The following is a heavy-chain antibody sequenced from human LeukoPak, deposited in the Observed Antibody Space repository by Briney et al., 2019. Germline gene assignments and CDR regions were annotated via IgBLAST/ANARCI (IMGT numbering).Heavy chain of an antibody. CDR1: GGSISSSSYY. CDR2: IYYSGST. Sequence: SETLSLTCTVSGGSISSSSYYWGWIRQPPGKGLEWIGSIYYSGSTYYNPSLKSRVTISVDTSKNQFSLKLSSVTAADTAVYYCARHSKSVAYVEFDYWGQGTLVTVSS. J-gene: IGHJ4*02. V-gene: IGHV4-39*01. CDR3: ARHSKSVAYVEFDY. D-gene: IGHD6-19*01.